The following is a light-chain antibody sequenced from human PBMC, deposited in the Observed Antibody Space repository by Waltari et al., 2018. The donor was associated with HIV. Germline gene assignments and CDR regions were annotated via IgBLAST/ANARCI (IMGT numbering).Light chain of an antibody. J-gene: IGKJ1*01. CDR3: QQYGSSPRT. Sequence: EIVLTQSPGTLSLSPGERATLSCRASQSVTSSYLAWYQQRPGQPPRILMYGASSRATCIPDRFSGSGSGTDFTLTISRLDPEDFALYYCQQYGSSPRTFGQGTKVEIK. CDR2: GAS. CDR1: QSVTSSY. V-gene: IGKV3-20*01.